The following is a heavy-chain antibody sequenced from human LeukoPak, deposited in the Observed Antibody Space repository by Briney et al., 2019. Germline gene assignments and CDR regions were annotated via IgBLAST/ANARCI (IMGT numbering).Heavy chain of an antibody. CDR1: GGSISGYY. D-gene: IGHD3-3*01. CDR2: IYDSGST. CDR3: ARGHSDYDFWSGYYGWALDYYYYGMDV. V-gene: IGHV4-59*12. Sequence: KASETLSLTCTVSGGSISGYYLSWIRQSPGKGLEWIGYIYDSGSTNYNPSLRSRVVMSVDTSKNQFSLQLNSVTPEDTAVYYCARGHSDYDFWSGYYGWALDYYYYGMDVWGQGTTVTVSS. J-gene: IGHJ6*02.